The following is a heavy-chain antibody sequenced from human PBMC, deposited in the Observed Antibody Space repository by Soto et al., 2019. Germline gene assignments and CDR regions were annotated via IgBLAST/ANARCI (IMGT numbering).Heavy chain of an antibody. Sequence: PGGSLRLSCTASGFTFGDYAMSWFRQAPGKGLEWVGFIRSKAYGGTTEYAASVKGRFTISRDDSKSIAYLQMNSLKTEDTAVYYCTREEDFWSGYPQGPGNYYYYGMDVWGQGTTVTVSS. CDR3: TREEDFWSGYPQGPGNYYYYGMDV. CDR2: IRSKAYGGTT. V-gene: IGHV3-49*03. CDR1: GFTFGDYA. D-gene: IGHD3-3*01. J-gene: IGHJ6*02.